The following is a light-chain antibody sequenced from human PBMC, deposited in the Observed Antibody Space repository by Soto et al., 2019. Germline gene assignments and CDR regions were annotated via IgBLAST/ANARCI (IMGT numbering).Light chain of an antibody. CDR3: QQSYNTPQT. CDR1: QDIGTY. Sequence: DIQMTQSPSSLSASVGDRVTVTCQAGQDIGTYVNWYRQKSGAAPELLIYDASTLQSGVPSRFRGGGSGTDFTLTISSLQLEDFATYYCQQSYNTPQTFGQGTKVDIK. V-gene: IGKV1-39*01. CDR2: DAS. J-gene: IGKJ1*01.